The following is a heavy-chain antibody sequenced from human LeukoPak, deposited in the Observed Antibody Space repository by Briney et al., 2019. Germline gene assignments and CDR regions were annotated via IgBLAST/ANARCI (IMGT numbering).Heavy chain of an antibody. V-gene: IGHV3-23*01. CDR1: GFTFSSYA. Sequence: PGGSLRLSCAASGFTFSSYAMTWVRQAPGRGLEWVSAISVSGGSTYYADSVKGRFTISRDNSKNTLYLQMNSLRAEDTAIYYCAERNTALASDYWGQGTLVTVSS. CDR2: ISVSGGST. CDR3: AERNTALASDY. J-gene: IGHJ4*02. D-gene: IGHD5-18*01.